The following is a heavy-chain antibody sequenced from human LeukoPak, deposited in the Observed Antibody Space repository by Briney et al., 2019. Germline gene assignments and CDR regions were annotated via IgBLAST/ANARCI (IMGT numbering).Heavy chain of an antibody. CDR3: ARQLGDILTGYSDY. V-gene: IGHV3-23*01. CDR2: LTGGGGGT. J-gene: IGHJ4*02. CDR1: GFTFSTYA. D-gene: IGHD3-9*01. Sequence: GGSLRLSCAASGFTFSTYAMSWVRQAPGKGLEWVSGLTGGGGGTSYADSVKGRFTISRDNSKNTLYLQMNSLRAEDTAVYYCARQLGDILTGYSDYWGQGTLVTVSS.